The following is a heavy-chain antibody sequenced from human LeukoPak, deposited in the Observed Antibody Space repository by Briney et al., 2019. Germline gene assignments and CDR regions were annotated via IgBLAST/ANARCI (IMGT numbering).Heavy chain of an antibody. CDR3: ARDNDAFDI. CDR1: VDSVSSTSVA. Sequence: SQTLSLTCAVSVDSVSSTSVAWNWIRQSPSRGLEWLGRTYYRSKWHNDYAVSVKSRITINPDTSKNQFSLQLNSVTPEDTAVYYCARDNDAFDIWGQGTVVTVSS. J-gene: IGHJ3*02. V-gene: IGHV6-1*01. CDR2: TYYRSKWHN.